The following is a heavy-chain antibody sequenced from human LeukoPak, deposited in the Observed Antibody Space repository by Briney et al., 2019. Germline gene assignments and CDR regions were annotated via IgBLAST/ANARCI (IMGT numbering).Heavy chain of an antibody. J-gene: IGHJ6*02. CDR3: ARGPYYYGSGNPRRRYYYGMDV. D-gene: IGHD3-10*01. V-gene: IGHV4-34*01. CDR2: INHSGST. Sequence: SETLSLTCAVYGGSFSGYYWSWIRQPPGKGLEWIGEINHSGSTNYNPSLKSRVTISVDTSKNQFSLKLSSVTAADTAVYYCARGPYYYGSGNPRRRYYYGMDVWGQGTTVTVSS. CDR1: GGSFSGYY.